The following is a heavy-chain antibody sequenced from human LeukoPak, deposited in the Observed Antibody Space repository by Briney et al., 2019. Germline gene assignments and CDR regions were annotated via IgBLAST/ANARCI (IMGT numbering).Heavy chain of an antibody. J-gene: IGHJ6*02. CDR3: ARGRALYSYGTYYYYGMDV. V-gene: IGHV1-3*01. D-gene: IGHD5-18*01. Sequence: ASVKVSCKTSGYTFNTYAIHWVRQAPGQRPEWMGWINAGNGNTKYSQKFQGRVTITRDTSASTAYMELSSLRSEDTAVYYCARGRALYSYGTYYYYGMDVWGQGTTVAVSS. CDR2: INAGNGNT. CDR1: GYTFNTYA.